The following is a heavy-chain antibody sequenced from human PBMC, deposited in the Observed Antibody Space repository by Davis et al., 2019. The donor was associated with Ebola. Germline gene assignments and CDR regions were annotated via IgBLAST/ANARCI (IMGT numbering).Heavy chain of an antibody. CDR1: GGSISSGDYS. D-gene: IGHD6-13*01. CDR2: IYYSGST. V-gene: IGHV4-30-4*07. Sequence: LRLSCAVSGGSISSGDYSWSWIRQPPGKGLEWIGYIYYSGSTNYNPSLKSRVTISVDTSKNQFSLKLSSVTAADTAVYYCARYPGMAAAGTGYYYGMDVWGQGTTVTVSS. CDR3: ARYPGMAAAGTGYYYGMDV. J-gene: IGHJ6*02.